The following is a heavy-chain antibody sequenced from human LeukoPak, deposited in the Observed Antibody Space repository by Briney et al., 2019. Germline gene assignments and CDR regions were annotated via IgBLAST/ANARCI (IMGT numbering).Heavy chain of an antibody. D-gene: IGHD6-19*01. Sequence: GGSLRLSCAASGFTFSTYRMNWVRQAPGKGLEWVSSISSSSAYIYYADSVKGRFTISRDNPRNSLYLQMNSLRAEDTAVYYCAKAGGSGWYFYWFDPWGQGTLVTVSS. CDR2: ISSSSAYI. V-gene: IGHV3-21*04. CDR3: AKAGGSGWYFYWFDP. CDR1: GFTFSTYR. J-gene: IGHJ5*02.